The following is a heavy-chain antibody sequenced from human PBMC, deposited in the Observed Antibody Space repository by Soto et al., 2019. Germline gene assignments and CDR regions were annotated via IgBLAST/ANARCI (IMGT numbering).Heavy chain of an antibody. CDR2: ISAYNGNT. J-gene: IGHJ3*02. V-gene: IGHV1-18*04. CDR1: GYTFTSYG. Sequence: ASVKVSCKASGYTFTSYGISWVRQAPGQGLEWMGWISAYNGNTNYAQKLQGRVTMTTDTSTSTAYMELRSLRSDDTAVYYCARSPLGTVVVVAVPLADIWGQGTMATVSS. CDR3: ARSPLGTVVVVAVPLADI. D-gene: IGHD2-15*01.